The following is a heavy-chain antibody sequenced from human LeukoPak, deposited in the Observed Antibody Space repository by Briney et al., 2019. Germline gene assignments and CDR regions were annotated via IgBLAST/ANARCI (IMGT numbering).Heavy chain of an antibody. CDR3: AAALYGSGSYNY. CDR2: IVVGSGNT. D-gene: IGHD3-10*01. Sequence: QXXXXIGWIVVGSGNTNYAQKFQERVTITRDMSTSTAYMELSSLRSEDTAVYYCAAALYGSGSYNYWGQGTLVTVSS. J-gene: IGHJ4*02. V-gene: IGHV1-58*01.